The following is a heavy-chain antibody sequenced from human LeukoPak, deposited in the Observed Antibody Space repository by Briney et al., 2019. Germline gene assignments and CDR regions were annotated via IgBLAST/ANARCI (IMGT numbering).Heavy chain of an antibody. V-gene: IGHV3-21*01. CDR2: INDVGSHI. CDR3: ARDATYYLRYGYFDC. J-gene: IGHJ4*01. Sequence: GGSLRLSCAASGFTFSDSAMNWVRQAPGKGLEWVSSINDVGSHIYYADSVRGRFTISRDNAKTSVYLQMNNLRPEDTAVYYCARDATYYLRYGYFDCWGHGTLVTVSS. CDR1: GFTFSDSA. D-gene: IGHD5/OR15-5a*01.